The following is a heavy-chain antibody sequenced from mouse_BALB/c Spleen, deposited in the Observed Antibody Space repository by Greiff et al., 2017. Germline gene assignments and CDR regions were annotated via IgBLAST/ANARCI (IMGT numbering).Heavy chain of an antibody. J-gene: IGHJ4*01. D-gene: IGHD1-2*01. Sequence: VQLQQSGAELAKPGASVKMSCKASGYTFTSYWMHWVKQRPGQGLEWIGYINPSTGYTEYNQKFKDKATLTADKSSSTAYMQLSSLTSEDSAVYYCARGLYGCAMDYWGQGTSVTVSS. CDR1: GYTFTSYW. CDR2: INPSTGYT. V-gene: IGHV1-7*01. CDR3: ARGLYGCAMDY.